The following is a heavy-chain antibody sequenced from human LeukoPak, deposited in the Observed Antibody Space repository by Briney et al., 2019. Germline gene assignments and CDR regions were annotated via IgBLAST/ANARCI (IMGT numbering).Heavy chain of an antibody. V-gene: IGHV1-69*04. CDR1: GGTFSSYA. J-gene: IGHJ4*02. CDR2: IIPILGIA. Sequence: SVKVSCKASGGTFSSYAISWVRQAPGQGLEWMGRIIPILGIANYAQKFQGRVTITADKSTSTAYMELSSLRSEDTAAYYCAKLDVYDSSGYYLTHFLDSWGQGTLVTVSS. D-gene: IGHD3-22*01. CDR3: AKLDVYDSSGYYLTHFLDS.